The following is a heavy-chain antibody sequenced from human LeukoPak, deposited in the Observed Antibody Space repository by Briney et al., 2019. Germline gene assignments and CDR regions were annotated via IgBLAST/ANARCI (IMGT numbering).Heavy chain of an antibody. Sequence: SETLSLTCTVSGGSISSYYWSWIRQPAGKGLEWIGRIYTSGSTNYNPSLKSRVTMSVDTSKNQFSLKLSSVTAADTAVYYCARDRHNWGSLSPYYFDYWGQGTLVTVSS. D-gene: IGHD7-27*01. J-gene: IGHJ4*02. CDR2: IYTSGST. CDR3: ARDRHNWGSLSPYYFDY. CDR1: GGSISSYY. V-gene: IGHV4-4*07.